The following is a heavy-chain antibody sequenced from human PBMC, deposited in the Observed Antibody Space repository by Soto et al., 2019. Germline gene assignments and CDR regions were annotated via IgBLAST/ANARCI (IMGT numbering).Heavy chain of an antibody. J-gene: IGHJ4*02. CDR2: IIPIFGTA. V-gene: IGHV1-69*12. CDR3: ARPETGYSSSWYASFDY. Sequence: QVQLVQSGAEVKKPGSSVKVSCKASGGTFSSYAISWVRQAPGQGLEWMGGIIPIFGTANYAQKFQGRVTITADEYTSTAYREMSSLRSEDTAVYYCARPETGYSSSWYASFDYWGQGTLVTVSS. D-gene: IGHD6-13*01. CDR1: GGTFSSYA.